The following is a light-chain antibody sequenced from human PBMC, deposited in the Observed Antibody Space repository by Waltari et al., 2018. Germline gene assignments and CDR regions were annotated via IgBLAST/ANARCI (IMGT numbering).Light chain of an antibody. V-gene: IGLV8-61*01. CDR3: VLYLNGGIWV. J-gene: IGLJ3*02. CDR2: NTD. CDR1: SGPVLPSDY. Sequence: TVVTQEPSLSVSPGGTVTLTCGSTSGPVLPSDYPSWYQPTPGQAPRTLIYNTDTRSSGVPDRFSGSILGSKAALTVAGAQADDESDYYCVLYLNGGIWVFGGGTRLTVL.